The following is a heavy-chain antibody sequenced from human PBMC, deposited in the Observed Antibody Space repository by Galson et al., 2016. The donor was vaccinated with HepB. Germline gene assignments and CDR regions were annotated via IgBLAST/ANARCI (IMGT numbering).Heavy chain of an antibody. Sequence: SCKASGYTFNTYNMHWVRQAPGQGLERMGIIKPSGGNTIYAQKFQDRITMTRDTSTSTVYMELISLRSEDTAVYYCARELDHSFYFDYWGQGTRVTVSS. D-gene: IGHD1-14*01. V-gene: IGHV1-46*02. J-gene: IGHJ4*02. CDR1: GYTFNTYN. CDR3: ARELDHSFYFDY. CDR2: IKPSGGNT.